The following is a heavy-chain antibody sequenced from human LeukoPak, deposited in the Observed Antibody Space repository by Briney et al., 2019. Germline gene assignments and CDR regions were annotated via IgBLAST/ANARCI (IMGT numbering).Heavy chain of an antibody. CDR3: ARRYCSSTSCYTPIHYYYYMDV. CDR2: ISYDGSNK. Sequence: GGSLRLSCAASGFTFSNAWMSWVRQAPGKGLEWVAVISYDGSNKYYADSVKGRFTISRDNSKNTLYLQMNSLRAEDTAVYYCARRYCSSTSCYTPIHYYYYMDVWGKGTTVTVSS. J-gene: IGHJ6*03. CDR1: GFTFSNAW. V-gene: IGHV3-30-3*01. D-gene: IGHD2-2*02.